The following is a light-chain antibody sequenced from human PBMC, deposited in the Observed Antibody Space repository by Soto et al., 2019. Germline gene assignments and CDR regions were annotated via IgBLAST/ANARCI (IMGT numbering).Light chain of an antibody. CDR3: QQYDGSPIT. V-gene: IGKV3-15*01. Sequence: EIVMTQSPAPLSVSPGETSTLTRRASQSVSSNLAWYQQKPGQAPRXXIYGASTRATGIPARFSGGGSGTDFTLTISRVEPEDFALYICQQYDGSPITFGQGTRLEIK. CDR2: GAS. CDR1: QSVSSN. J-gene: IGKJ5*01.